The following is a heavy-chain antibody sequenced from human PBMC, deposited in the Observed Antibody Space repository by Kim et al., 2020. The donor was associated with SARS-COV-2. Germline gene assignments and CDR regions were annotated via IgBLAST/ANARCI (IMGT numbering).Heavy chain of an antibody. CDR3: ARDQGYGGYVSTCMDV. CDR2: ISSSGSTI. Sequence: GGSLRLSCAASGFTFSDYYMSWIRQAPGKGLEWVSYISSSGSTIYYADSVKGRFTISRDNAKNSLYLQMNSLRAEDTAVYYCARDQGYGGYVSTCMDVWGQGTTVTVSS. CDR1: GFTFSDYY. V-gene: IGHV3-11*04. D-gene: IGHD5-12*01. J-gene: IGHJ6*02.